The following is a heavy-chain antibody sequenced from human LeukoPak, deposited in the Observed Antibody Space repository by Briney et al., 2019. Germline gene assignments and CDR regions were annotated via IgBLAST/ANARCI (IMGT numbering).Heavy chain of an antibody. CDR2: IYPGDSDT. J-gene: IGHJ6*02. Sequence: GESLKISCKASGYSFTSYWIGWVRQMPGKGLEWMGIIYPGDSDTRYSPSFQGQVTISADKSISTAYLQWSSLKASDTAMYYCARKRYSGSYYWDYYYGMDVWGQGTRSPSP. CDR3: ARKRYSGSYYWDYYYGMDV. D-gene: IGHD1-26*01. V-gene: IGHV5-51*01. CDR1: GYSFTSYW.